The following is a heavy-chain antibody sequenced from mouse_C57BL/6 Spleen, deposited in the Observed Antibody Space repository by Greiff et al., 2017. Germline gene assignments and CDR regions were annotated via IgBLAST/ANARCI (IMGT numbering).Heavy chain of an antibody. CDR1: GFSLTSHG. V-gene: IGHV2-2*01. CDR3: ARKGGSGTWGYFDV. Sequence: VKLMESGPGLVQPSQSLSITCTVSGFSLTSHGVHWVRQSPGKGLEWLGVIWSGGSTDYNAAFISRLSISKDNSKSQVFFKMNSLQADDTAIYYCARKGGSGTWGYFDVWGTETTVTVSS. CDR2: IWSGGST. J-gene: IGHJ1*03. D-gene: IGHD4-1*01.